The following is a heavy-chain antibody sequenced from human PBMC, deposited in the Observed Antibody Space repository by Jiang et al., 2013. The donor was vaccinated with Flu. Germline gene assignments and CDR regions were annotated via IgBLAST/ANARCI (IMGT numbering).Heavy chain of an antibody. J-gene: IGHJ4*02. Sequence: GPGLVKPSQTLSLTCTVSGGSTSSDSYYWSWLRQPAGKGLEWIGRIYTSGSTNYNPSLESRVTISIDTSKNEFSLKLNSVTAADTAVYYCAREGLGDQNFDYWGQGTLVSVSS. CDR3: AREGLGDQNFDY. V-gene: IGHV4-61*02. D-gene: IGHD3-16*01. CDR2: IYTSGST. CDR1: GGSTSSDSYY.